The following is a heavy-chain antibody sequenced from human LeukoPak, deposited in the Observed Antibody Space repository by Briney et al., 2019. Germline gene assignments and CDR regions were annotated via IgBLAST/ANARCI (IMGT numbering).Heavy chain of an antibody. CDR2: INHSGST. J-gene: IGHJ5*02. V-gene: IGHV4-34*01. Sequence: PSETLSLTCAVYGGSFSGYYWSWIRQPPGKGLEWIGEINHSGSTNYNPSLKSRVTISVDTSKNQFSLKLSSVTAADTAVYYCARVQRITMVRGVIIIQIWFDPWGQGTLVTVSS. CDR1: GGSFSGYY. D-gene: IGHD3-10*01. CDR3: ARVQRITMVRGVIIIQIWFDP.